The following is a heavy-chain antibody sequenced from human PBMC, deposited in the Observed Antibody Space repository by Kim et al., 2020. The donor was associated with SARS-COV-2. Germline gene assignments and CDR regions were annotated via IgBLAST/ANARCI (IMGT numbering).Heavy chain of an antibody. J-gene: IGHJ4*02. Sequence: STNYPAPVKGRFTTSRDNSKNTVYLQRNSLRAEDTAVYYCAGPRYYVDYWGQGTLVTVSS. CDR3: AGPRYYVDY. CDR2: ST. D-gene: IGHD1-20*01. V-gene: IGHV3-23*01.